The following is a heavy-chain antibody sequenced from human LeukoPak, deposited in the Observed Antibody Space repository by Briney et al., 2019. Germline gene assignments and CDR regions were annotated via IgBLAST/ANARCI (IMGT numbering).Heavy chain of an antibody. CDR2: INHSGST. J-gene: IGHJ6*02. D-gene: IGHD5-18*01. Sequence: SETLSLTCAVYGESFSGYYWSWIRQPPGKGLEWIGEINHSGSTNYNPSLKSRVTISVDTSKNQFSLKLSSVTAADTAVYYCARGRIKLQLRGYYNAMDAWGQGTTVTVSS. CDR3: ARGRIKLQLRGYYNAMDA. V-gene: IGHV4-34*01. CDR1: GESFSGYY.